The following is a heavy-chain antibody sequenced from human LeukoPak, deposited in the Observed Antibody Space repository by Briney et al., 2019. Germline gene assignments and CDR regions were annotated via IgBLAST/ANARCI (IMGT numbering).Heavy chain of an antibody. CDR2: IRYDGNLQ. CDR1: GFIFSNYG. CDR3: SREASEAFDI. J-gene: IGHJ3*02. V-gene: IGHV3-30*02. Sequence: GGSLTLSCAASGFIFSNYGFHWVRQAPGKGLEWVAVIRYDGNLQYHADSVKGRFTVSKDNFKDTLYLHMNGLRPEDSAAYYCSREASEAFDIWGQGSMVTVS.